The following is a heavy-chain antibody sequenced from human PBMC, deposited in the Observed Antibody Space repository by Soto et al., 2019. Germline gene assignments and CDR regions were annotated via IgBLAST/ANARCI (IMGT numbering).Heavy chain of an antibody. V-gene: IGHV3-23*01. CDR1: GFSFNNHA. J-gene: IGHJ3*01. CDR3: AKDRLMLTMVVVGAFDF. D-gene: IGHD3-22*01. Sequence: EVQLLESGGGLVQPGGSLRLSCAASGFSFNNHAMTWVRQAPGKGLEWVAGISGSGSTTHYADSVKGRFTISRDNSKATLYLQMNSLTADDTAVYFCAKDRLMLTMVVVGAFDFWGLGTMVTVSS. CDR2: ISGSGSTT.